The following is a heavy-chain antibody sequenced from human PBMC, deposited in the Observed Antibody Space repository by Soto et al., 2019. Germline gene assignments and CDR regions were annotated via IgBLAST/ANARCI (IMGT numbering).Heavy chain of an antibody. CDR3: ARGCCSGGSCYFDY. V-gene: IGHV4-34*01. D-gene: IGHD2-15*01. Sequence: SETLSLTCAVYGGSFSGYYWSWIRQPPGKGLEWIGEINHSGSTNYNPSLKSRVTISVDTSKNQFSLKLSSVTAADTAVYYCARGCCSGGSCYFDYWGQGTLVTVS. J-gene: IGHJ4*02. CDR2: INHSGST. CDR1: GGSFSGYY.